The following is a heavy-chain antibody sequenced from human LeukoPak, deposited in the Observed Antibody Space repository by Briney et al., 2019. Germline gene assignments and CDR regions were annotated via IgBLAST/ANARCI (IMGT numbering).Heavy chain of an antibody. Sequence: SETLSLTCTVSGVSISSYYWSWVRQPPGKGLERLGYIYYSGSTNYNPSLKSRVTISEDTSKNQFSLKLRAGAAADKAVYYCARGILTYYYDSSGYRPEGWFDPWGQGTLVTVSS. CDR2: IYYSGST. CDR3: ARGILTYYYDSSGYRPEGWFDP. CDR1: GVSISSYY. V-gene: IGHV4-59*01. J-gene: IGHJ5*02. D-gene: IGHD3-22*01.